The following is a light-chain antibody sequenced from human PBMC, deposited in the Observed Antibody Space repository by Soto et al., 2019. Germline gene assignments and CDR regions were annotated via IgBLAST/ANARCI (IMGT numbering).Light chain of an antibody. J-gene: IGLJ1*01. CDR2: EVT. CDR3: QSFDSNLSGSYV. Sequence: QSALTQPASVSGSPGQSITISCTGTSSDIGADDFVSWYQHHPDKTPKLIIFEVTYRPTGISHRFSASKSGNTASLTISGLEAEDEAFYYCQSFDSNLSGSYVFGTGTKLTVL. V-gene: IGLV2-14*01. CDR1: SSDIGADDF.